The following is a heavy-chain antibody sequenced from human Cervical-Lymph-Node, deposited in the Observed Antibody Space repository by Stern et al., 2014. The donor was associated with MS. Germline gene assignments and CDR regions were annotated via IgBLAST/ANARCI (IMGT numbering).Heavy chain of an antibody. Sequence: QVTLRESGPALVKPTQTLTLTCTFSGFSLSTSGMCVSWLRQPPGKALEWLELPDWGDDKYYSTSLKTRLTISKDTSKNQVVLTMTNMDPVDTATYYCARTNYDILTGYPEALLAFDIWGQGTMVTVSS. J-gene: IGHJ3*02. CDR3: ARTNYDILTGYPEALLAFDI. CDR1: GFSLSTSGMC. CDR2: PDWGDDK. D-gene: IGHD3-9*01. V-gene: IGHV2-70*01.